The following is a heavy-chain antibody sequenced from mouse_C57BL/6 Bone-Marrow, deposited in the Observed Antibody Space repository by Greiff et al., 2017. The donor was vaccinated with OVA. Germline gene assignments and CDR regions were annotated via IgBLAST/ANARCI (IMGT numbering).Heavy chain of an antibody. CDR1: GYTFTSYW. D-gene: IGHD1-1*01. Sequence: VQLQQPGAELVKPGASVKLSCKASGYTFTSYWMHWVKQRPGRGLEWIGRIDPNSGGTKYNEKFKSKATLTVDKPSSTAYMQLSSLTSEDSAVYYCARVTTVVATRDYAMDYWGQGTSVTVSS. J-gene: IGHJ4*01. CDR3: ARVTTVVATRDYAMDY. V-gene: IGHV1-72*01. CDR2: IDPNSGGT.